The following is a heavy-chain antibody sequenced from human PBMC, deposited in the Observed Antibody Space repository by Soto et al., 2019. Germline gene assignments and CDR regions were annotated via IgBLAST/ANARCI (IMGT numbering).Heavy chain of an antibody. D-gene: IGHD3-3*01. V-gene: IGHV3-21*01. CDR1: RFTVSIYS. J-gene: IGHJ6*02. CDR3: ARDPYYDFWSGYYNSPPLYYYGMDV. CDR2: ISSSSSYI. Sequence: PGCSPRLSSAASRFTVSIYSMNVVRKAPGKGLEWVSSISSSSSYIYYADSVKGRFTISRDNAKNSLYLQMNSLRAEDTAVYYCARDPYYDFWSGYYNSPPLYYYGMDVSGQGTTVTVSS.